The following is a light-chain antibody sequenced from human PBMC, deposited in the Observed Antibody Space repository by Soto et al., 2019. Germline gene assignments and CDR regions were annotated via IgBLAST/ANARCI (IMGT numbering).Light chain of an antibody. CDR2: EGS. Sequence: QSVRTQPASVSGSPGQSITISCTGTSSVVGSYNLVSWYQQHPGKAPKLMIYEGSKRPSGVSNRFSGSKSGNTASLTISGLQAEYEADYYCCSYAGSSTYVFGTRTEVTVL. J-gene: IGLJ1*01. CDR3: CSYAGSSTYV. V-gene: IGLV2-23*01. CDR1: SSVVGSYNL.